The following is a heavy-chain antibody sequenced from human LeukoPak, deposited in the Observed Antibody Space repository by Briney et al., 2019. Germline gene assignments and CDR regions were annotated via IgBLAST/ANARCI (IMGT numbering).Heavy chain of an antibody. V-gene: IGHV3-30*18. CDR3: AKGKGSGSYYNDCEY. D-gene: IGHD3-10*01. J-gene: IGHJ4*02. Sequence: GGSLRLSCAASGFSFSSYGMQWVRQAPGKGLEWVAVISYDGSNKYDGDSVKGRFTISRDNSKNTLYLQMNSLRAEDTAVYYCAKGKGSGSYYNDCEYWGQGTLVTFSS. CDR1: GFSFSSYG. CDR2: ISYDGSNK.